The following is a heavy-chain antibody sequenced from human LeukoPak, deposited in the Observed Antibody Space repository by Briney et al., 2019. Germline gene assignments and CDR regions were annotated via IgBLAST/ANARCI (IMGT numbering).Heavy chain of an antibody. CDR1: GFTFSSYS. CDR3: AKSDEVRGGIDY. D-gene: IGHD3-10*01. J-gene: IGHJ4*02. Sequence: PGGSLRLSCAASGFTFSSYSMNWVRQAPGKGLEWVSSISSSSSYIYYADSVKGRFTISRDNSKNTLYLQMNSLRTEDTAVYYCAKSDEVRGGIDYWGQGTLVTVSS. V-gene: IGHV3-21*01. CDR2: ISSSSSYI.